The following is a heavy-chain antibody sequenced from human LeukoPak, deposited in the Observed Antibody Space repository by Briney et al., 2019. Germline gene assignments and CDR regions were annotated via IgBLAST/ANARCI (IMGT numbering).Heavy chain of an antibody. D-gene: IGHD3-10*01. J-gene: IGHJ5*02. V-gene: IGHV4-34*01. Sequence: SETLSLTCAVYGGSFSGYYWSWIRQPPGKGLEWIGEINHSGSTNYNPSLKSRVTISVDTSKNQFSLKLSSVTAADTAVYYCARVRDYYGSGSGWFDPWGQGTLVTVSS. CDR1: GGSFSGYY. CDR2: INHSGST. CDR3: ARVRDYYGSGSGWFDP.